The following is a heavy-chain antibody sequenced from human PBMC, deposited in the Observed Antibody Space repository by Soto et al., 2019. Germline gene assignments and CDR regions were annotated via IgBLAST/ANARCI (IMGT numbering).Heavy chain of an antibody. V-gene: IGHV1-69*02. D-gene: IGHD1-20*01. CDR1: GGTFSSYT. J-gene: IGHJ4*02. CDR3: ASLTDVTGTDY. CDR2: IIPILDIT. Sequence: QVQLVQSGAEVKKPGSSVKVSCKASGGTFSSYTISWVRQAPGQGLEWMGRIIPILDITNYAQKFQGRVSITADKSTITAYMELSSLRSEDTAVYYCASLTDVTGTDYWGQGTLVTVSS.